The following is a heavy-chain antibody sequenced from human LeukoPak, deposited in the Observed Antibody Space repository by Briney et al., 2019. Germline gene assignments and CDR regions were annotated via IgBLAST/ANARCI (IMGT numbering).Heavy chain of an antibody. CDR1: VYTFTGYY. D-gene: IGHD6-19*01. J-gene: IGHJ5*02. Sequence: ASLRVSCTASVYTFTGYYMHWVRQAPVHGLEWMGRIDPNSGGTNYAQTFQGRVTITRDTSISTAYMELSRLRSDDTAVYYCARGLSNWFDPWGQGTLVTVSS. CDR2: IDPNSGGT. V-gene: IGHV1-2*06. CDR3: ARGLSNWFDP.